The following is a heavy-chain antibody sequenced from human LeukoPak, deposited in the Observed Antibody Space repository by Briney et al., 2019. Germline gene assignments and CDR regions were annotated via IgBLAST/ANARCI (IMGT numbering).Heavy chain of an antibody. D-gene: IGHD2-15*01. V-gene: IGHV1-46*01. CDR2: INPSGGST. CDR1: GYTFTSYY. Sequence: ASVKVSCKASGYTFTSYYMHWVRQAPGQGLEWMGIINPSGGSTSYAQKFQGRVTMTRDMSTGTVCMELSSLRSEDTAVYYCARVDRGWSYDYWGQGTLVTVSS. J-gene: IGHJ4*02. CDR3: ARVDRGWSYDY.